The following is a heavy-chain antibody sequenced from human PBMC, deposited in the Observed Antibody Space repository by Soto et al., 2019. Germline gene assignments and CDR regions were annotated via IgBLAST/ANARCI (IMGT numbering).Heavy chain of an antibody. CDR3: ARDPRGTHNWFDP. D-gene: IGHD1-1*01. J-gene: IGHJ5*02. CDR1: GFTVNSNC. CDR2: ISSTSTYI. Sequence: PGGSLRLSCAASGFTVNSNCMNWVRQAPGKGLEWVSYISSTSTYIYYADSVKGRFTISRDNAKNSLYLQMNSLRAEDTAVYYCARDPRGTHNWFDPWGLGTLVTVSS. V-gene: IGHV3-21*01.